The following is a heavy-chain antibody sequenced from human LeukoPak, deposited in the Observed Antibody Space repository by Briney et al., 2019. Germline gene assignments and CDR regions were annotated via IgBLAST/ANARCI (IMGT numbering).Heavy chain of an antibody. CDR3: TNGVPIYCSSTSCLDY. J-gene: IGHJ4*02. CDR2: INHSGST. CDR1: GGSFSGYY. D-gene: IGHD2-2*01. Sequence: SETLSLTCADYGGSFSGYYWSWIRQPPGKGLEWIGEINHSGSTNYNPSLKSRVTISVDTSKNQFSLKLSSVTAADTAVYYCTNGVPIYCSSTSCLDYWGQGTLVTVSS. V-gene: IGHV4-34*01.